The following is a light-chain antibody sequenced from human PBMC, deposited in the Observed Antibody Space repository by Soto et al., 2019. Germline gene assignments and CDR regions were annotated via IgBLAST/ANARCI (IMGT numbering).Light chain of an antibody. CDR1: QSVSSSY. CDR3: QQYGSSGT. Sequence: DILLTQSPGALCLSPGERATLSCMASQSVSSSYLAWYQQKPGQAPRLLIYGASNRATGIPDRFSGSGSGTDFTLTISRLEPEDFAVYYCQQYGSSGTFGQGTKVDIK. J-gene: IGKJ1*01. CDR2: GAS. V-gene: IGKV3-20*01.